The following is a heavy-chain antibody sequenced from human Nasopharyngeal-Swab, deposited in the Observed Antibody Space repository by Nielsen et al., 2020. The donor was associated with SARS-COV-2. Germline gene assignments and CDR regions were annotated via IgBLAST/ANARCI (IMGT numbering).Heavy chain of an antibody. CDR1: GTSV. D-gene: IGHD2-2*01. Sequence: ASVKVSCKTSGTSVIYWVRQAPGQGLERVGRISPYNSKANYAQNIQGRVTMTTDTSTSTAYMELSSLRSDDTAVYYCARDCSTSSCHLVWGQGTLVTVSS. J-gene: IGHJ4*02. CDR2: ISPYNSKA. CDR3: ARDCSTSSCHLV. V-gene: IGHV1-18*01.